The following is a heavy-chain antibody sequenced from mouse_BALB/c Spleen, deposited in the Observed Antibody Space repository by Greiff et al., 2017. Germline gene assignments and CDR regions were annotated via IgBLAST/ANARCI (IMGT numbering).Heavy chain of an antibody. CDR2: ISSGGSN. CDR1: GFTFSSYA. CDR3: ARCVDYDGAWFAY. D-gene: IGHD2-4*01. Sequence: DVMLVESGGGLVKPGGSLKLSCAASGFTFSSYAMSWVRQNPEERQEWVASISSGGSNYYPDSVKGRFTISRDKDRNILYLQMSSLRSEDTAMYYCARCVDYDGAWFAYWGQGTLVTVSA. J-gene: IGHJ3*01. V-gene: IGHV5-6-5*01.